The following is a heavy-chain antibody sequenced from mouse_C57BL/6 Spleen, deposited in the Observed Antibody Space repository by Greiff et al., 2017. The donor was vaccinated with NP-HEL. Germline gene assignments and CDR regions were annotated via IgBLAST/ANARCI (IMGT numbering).Heavy chain of an antibody. CDR1: GYTFTDYY. CDR2: INPNNGGT. J-gene: IGHJ3*01. CDR3: ARDGYQAWFAY. D-gene: IGHD2-3*01. V-gene: IGHV1-26*01. Sequence: VQLQQSGPELVKPGASVKISCKASGYTFTDYYMNWVKQSHGKSLEWIGDINPNNGGTSYNQKFKGKATLTVDKSSSTAYMELRSLTSEDSAVYYCARDGYQAWFAYWGQGTLVTVSA.